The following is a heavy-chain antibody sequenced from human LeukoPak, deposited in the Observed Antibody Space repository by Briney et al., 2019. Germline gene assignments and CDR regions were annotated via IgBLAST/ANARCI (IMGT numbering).Heavy chain of an antibody. CDR2: IYYSGST. Sequence: SETLSLTCTVSNGSISSYYWNWIRQPPGKGLEWIGSIYYSGSTYYNPSLKSRVTISVDTSKNQFSLKLSSVTAADTAVYYCARGSGGWFENIDYWGQGTLVTVSS. D-gene: IGHD6-19*01. CDR1: NGSISSYY. CDR3: ARGSGGWFENIDY. V-gene: IGHV4-59*12. J-gene: IGHJ4*02.